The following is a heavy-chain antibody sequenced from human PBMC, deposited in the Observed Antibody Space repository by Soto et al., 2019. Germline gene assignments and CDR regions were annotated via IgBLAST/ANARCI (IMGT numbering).Heavy chain of an antibody. CDR1: GFTFGDYA. V-gene: IGHV3-49*04. CDR2: IRSKAYGGTT. CDR3: TRVVSSGWRPYYYYYGMDV. Sequence: GGSLRLSCTASGFTFGDYAMSWVRQAPGKGLEWVGFIRSKAYGGTTEYAASVKGRFTISRDDSKSIAYLQMNSLKTEDTAVYYCTRVVSSGWRPYYYYYGMDVWGQGTTVTVSS. D-gene: IGHD6-19*01. J-gene: IGHJ6*02.